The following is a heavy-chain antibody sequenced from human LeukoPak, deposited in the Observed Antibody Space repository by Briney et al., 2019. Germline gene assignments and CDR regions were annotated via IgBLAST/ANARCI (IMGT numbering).Heavy chain of an antibody. J-gene: IGHJ4*02. D-gene: IGHD2-2*01. CDR1: GFTFSSSA. CDR3: AKDCSNTSCPLDY. V-gene: IGHV3-23*01. CDR2: ISGSGGST. Sequence: PGGSLRLSCAVSGFTFSSSAMSWVRQAPGRGLGWVSAISGSGGSTYYADSVKGRFTISRDNSKNTLYLQMNSLRAEDTAVYYCAKDCSNTSCPLDYWGQGTLVTVSS.